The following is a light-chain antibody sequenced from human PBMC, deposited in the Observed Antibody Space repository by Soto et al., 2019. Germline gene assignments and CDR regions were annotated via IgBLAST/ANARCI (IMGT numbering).Light chain of an antibody. CDR2: EVN. J-gene: IGLJ1*01. CDR1: SSDIGYYDY. Sequence: QSVLTQPASVSGSPGQPITISCTGTSSDIGYYDYVSWYQHHSGKAPKLIIYEVNNRPSGVSNRFSGSKSVNTASLTISGLQAEDEADYYCSSHSSSSAYYVFGTGTKLTVL. CDR3: SSHSSSSAYYV. V-gene: IGLV2-14*01.